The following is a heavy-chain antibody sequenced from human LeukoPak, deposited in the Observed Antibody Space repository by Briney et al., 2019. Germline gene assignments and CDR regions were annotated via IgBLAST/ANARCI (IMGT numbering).Heavy chain of an antibody. D-gene: IGHD3-10*01. CDR3: ARLTMVRGVIYGTDWYFDL. Sequence: PSETLSLTCTVSGGSISSSSYYWSWIRQPPGKGLEWIGYIYSSGTTNYNPSLKSRVTISVDTSKIQFSLKLSSVTAADTAVYYCARLTMVRGVIYGTDWYFDLWGRGTLVTVSS. CDR2: IYSSGTT. CDR1: GGSISSSSYY. J-gene: IGHJ2*01. V-gene: IGHV4-61*05.